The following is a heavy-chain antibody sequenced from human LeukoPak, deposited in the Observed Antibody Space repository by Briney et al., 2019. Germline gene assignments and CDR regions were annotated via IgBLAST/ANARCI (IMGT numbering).Heavy chain of an antibody. Sequence: PGGSLRLSCAASGFTVSSNYVSWVRQAPGKGLEWVSVIYSSGSTNYADSVKGRFTISRDNSKSTLYLQMKSLRAEDTAVYYCAKAGYSSGWRNFDYWGQGTLVTVSS. CDR1: GFTVSSNY. D-gene: IGHD6-19*01. CDR2: IYSSGST. CDR3: AKAGYSSGWRNFDY. V-gene: IGHV3-66*01. J-gene: IGHJ4*02.